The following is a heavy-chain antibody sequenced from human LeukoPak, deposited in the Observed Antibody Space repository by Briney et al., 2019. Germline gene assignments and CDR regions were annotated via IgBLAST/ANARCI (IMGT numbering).Heavy chain of an antibody. Sequence: RASVKVSCKASGGTFSSYAISWVRQAPGQGLEWMGGIIPIFGTANYAQKFQGRVTITADESTSTAYMELSSLRSEDTAVYYCARAQGDGYDFWSGYKFDYWGQGTLVTVSS. CDR1: GGTFSSYA. V-gene: IGHV1-69*13. J-gene: IGHJ4*02. D-gene: IGHD3-3*01. CDR2: IIPIFGTA. CDR3: ARAQGDGYDFWSGYKFDY.